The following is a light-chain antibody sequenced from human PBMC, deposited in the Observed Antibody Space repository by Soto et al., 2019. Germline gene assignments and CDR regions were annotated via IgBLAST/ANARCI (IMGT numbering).Light chain of an antibody. Sequence: QSVLTQPPSVSGAPGQRVTIYCTGGSSNIGAGYDVHWYQQLPGTAPRLVIYNNVNRPAGVPDRFSGPKSGTSASLAITGLQTEDEAGYYCQSYDSSLGGFVFGSGTKLTVL. CDR1: SSNIGAGYD. CDR2: NNV. J-gene: IGLJ1*01. V-gene: IGLV1-40*01. CDR3: QSYDSSLGGFV.